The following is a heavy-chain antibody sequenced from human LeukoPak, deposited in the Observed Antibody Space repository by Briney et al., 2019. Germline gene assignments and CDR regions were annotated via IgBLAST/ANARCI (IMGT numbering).Heavy chain of an antibody. V-gene: IGHV4-4*07. CDR3: ARAPYDSSGYYPYFDY. CDR2: IYTSGST. Sequence: SETLSLTCTVSGGSISSYYWSWIRRPAGKGLEWIGRIYTSGSTNYNPSLKSRVTMSVDTSKNQFSLKLSSVTAADTAVYYCARAPYDSSGYYPYFDYWGQGTLVTVSS. CDR1: GGSISSYY. J-gene: IGHJ4*02. D-gene: IGHD3-22*01.